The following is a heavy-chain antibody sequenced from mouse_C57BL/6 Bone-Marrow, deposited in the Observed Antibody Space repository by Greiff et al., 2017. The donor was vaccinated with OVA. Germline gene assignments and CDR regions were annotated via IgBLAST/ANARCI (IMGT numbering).Heavy chain of an antibody. CDR2: IRLKSDNYAT. CDR3: TEFYYYGSSYSY. J-gene: IGHJ3*01. D-gene: IGHD1-1*01. V-gene: IGHV6-3*01. Sequence: EVQLQESGGGLVQPGGSMKLSCVASGFTFSNYWMNWVRQSPEKGLEWVAQIRLKSDNYATHYAESVKGRFTISRDDSKSSVYLQMNNLRAEDTGIYYCTEFYYYGSSYSYWGQGTLVTVSA. CDR1: GFTFSNYW.